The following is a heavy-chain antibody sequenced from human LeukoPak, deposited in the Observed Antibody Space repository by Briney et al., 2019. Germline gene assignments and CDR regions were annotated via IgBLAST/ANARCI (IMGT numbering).Heavy chain of an antibody. CDR3: ARGYYYGSGSYYPWFDY. J-gene: IGHJ4*02. D-gene: IGHD3-10*01. CDR1: GDSVSSNSAA. Sequence: SQTLSLTCAISGDSVSSNSAAWNWIRQSPSRGLEWLGRTYYRSKWYNDYAVSVKSRITTNPDTSKNQFSLQLNSVTPEDTAVYYCARGYYYGSGSYYPWFDYWGQGTLVTVSS. V-gene: IGHV6-1*01. CDR2: TYYRSKWYN.